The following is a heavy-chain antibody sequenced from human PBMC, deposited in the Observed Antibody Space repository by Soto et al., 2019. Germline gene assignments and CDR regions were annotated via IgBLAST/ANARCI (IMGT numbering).Heavy chain of an antibody. CDR3: ARDGQQGATYAMDG. J-gene: IGHJ6*02. D-gene: IGHD1-26*01. V-gene: IGHV3-33*01. CDR1: GFSFGNHA. Sequence: QVQVVESGGGVVQPGRSLILSCAASGFSFGNHAIHWVRQAPGKGLEWVAQIWYDGSNKYYSDSVRGRFTVSRDNSKNTLYMQMNSLRAEDTAVYYCARDGQQGATYAMDGWGQGTTVIVSS. CDR2: IWYDGSNK.